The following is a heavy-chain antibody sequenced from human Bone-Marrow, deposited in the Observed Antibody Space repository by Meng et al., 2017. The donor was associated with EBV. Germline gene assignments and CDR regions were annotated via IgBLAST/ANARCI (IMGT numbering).Heavy chain of an antibody. D-gene: IGHD6-19*01. CDR2: VHYTGST. J-gene: IGHJ5*02. CDR3: ARPFPSWQSPRLDPFGA. CDR1: GDSISSFYY. Sequence: QLQLRESGPGQVKPSXTLXLTCTXSGDSISSFYYGGWIRQPPGRGLEWIGSVHYTGSTYYSPSLKSRVTVSVDTSKNQFSLRLTSVTAADTAVYYCARPFPSWQSPRLDPFGAWGQGTLGTVSS. V-gene: IGHV4-39*01.